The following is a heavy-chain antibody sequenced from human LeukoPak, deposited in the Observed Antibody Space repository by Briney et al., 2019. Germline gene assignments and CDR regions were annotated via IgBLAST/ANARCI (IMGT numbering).Heavy chain of an antibody. CDR1: GFTFSSYA. V-gene: IGHV3-64D*06. J-gene: IGHJ4*02. Sequence: GGSLRLSCSASGFTFSSYAMHWVRQAPGKGLEYVSAISSNGGSTYYADSVKGRFAISRDNSKNTLYLQMSSLRAEDTAVYYCVKSTEVNYGSGTFDYWGQGTLVTVSS. CDR3: VKSTEVNYGSGTFDY. D-gene: IGHD3-10*01. CDR2: ISSNGGST.